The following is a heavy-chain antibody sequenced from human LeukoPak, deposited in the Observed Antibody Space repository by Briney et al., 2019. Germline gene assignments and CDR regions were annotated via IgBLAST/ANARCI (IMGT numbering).Heavy chain of an antibody. V-gene: IGHV4-38-2*02. CDR3: GRKMFSSSWYWIDY. Sequence: PSETLSLTCTVSSYSITSGYYWGWVRQPPGKGLEWIGSIYHNENTYFNPSLKSRVTISINTSKNQFSLNLSSVTAADTAIYYCGRKMFSSSWYWIDYWGQGTLVTVSS. D-gene: IGHD6-13*01. CDR2: IYHNENT. CDR1: SYSITSGYY. J-gene: IGHJ4*02.